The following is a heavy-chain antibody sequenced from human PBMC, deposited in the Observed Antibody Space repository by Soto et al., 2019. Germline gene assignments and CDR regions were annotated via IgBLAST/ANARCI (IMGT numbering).Heavy chain of an antibody. J-gene: IGHJ3*01. CDR3: AHAYGGTSWPNAAFDV. CDR2: IYWDDDK. CDR1: GFSLSTDGVG. D-gene: IGHD2-2*01. V-gene: IGHV2-5*02. Sequence: QITLKEAGPTLVKPTQPLTLTCTFSGFSLSTDGVGVGWIRQPPGKALEWLALIYWDDDKRYSPSLKSRLTITTDTSKNQVVLTMTNMDPVDTATYYCAHAYGGTSWPNAAFDVWGQGTVVTVSS.